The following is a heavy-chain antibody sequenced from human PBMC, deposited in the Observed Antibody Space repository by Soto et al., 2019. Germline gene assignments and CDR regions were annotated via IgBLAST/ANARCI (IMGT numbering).Heavy chain of an antibody. Sequence: GGSLRLSCAASGFTVSSNYMSWVRQAPGKGLEWVSVIYSGGSTYYADSVKGRFTISRDNSKNTLYLQMNSLRAEDTAVYYCARDKVLGDWLPIFDYWGQGTLVTVSS. CDR1: GFTVSSNY. CDR2: IYSGGST. J-gene: IGHJ4*02. D-gene: IGHD3-9*01. V-gene: IGHV3-66*01. CDR3: ARDKVLGDWLPIFDY.